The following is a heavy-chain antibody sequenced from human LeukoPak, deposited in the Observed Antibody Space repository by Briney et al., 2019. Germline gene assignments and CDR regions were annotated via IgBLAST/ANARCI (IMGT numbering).Heavy chain of an antibody. D-gene: IGHD2-8*01. V-gene: IGHV3-74*01. CDR2: IKSDGTSI. CDR1: GFTFTSYW. CDR3: ARGMFGGYCTDY. J-gene: IGHJ4*02. Sequence: GGSLRLSCAASGFTFTSYWIHWVRQAPGKGLVWVSRIKSDGTSINYADSVKGRFTISRDNTKNTVYLQMNSLTAEDTAVYYCARGMFGGYCTDYLGQGTLVTGSS.